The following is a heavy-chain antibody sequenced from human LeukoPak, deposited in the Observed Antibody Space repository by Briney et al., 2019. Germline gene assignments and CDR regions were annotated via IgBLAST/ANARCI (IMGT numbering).Heavy chain of an antibody. CDR3: AKVAYCGGDCYSYYFDY. CDR1: GFTFDDYG. D-gene: IGHD2-21*02. CDR2: INWNGGST. Sequence: PGGSLRLSCAASGFTFDDYGMSWVRQAPGKGLEWVSDINWNGGSTGYADSVKGRFTISRDNAKNSLYLQMNSLRAEDTALYYCAKVAYCGGDCYSYYFDYWGQGTLVTVSS. J-gene: IGHJ4*02. V-gene: IGHV3-20*04.